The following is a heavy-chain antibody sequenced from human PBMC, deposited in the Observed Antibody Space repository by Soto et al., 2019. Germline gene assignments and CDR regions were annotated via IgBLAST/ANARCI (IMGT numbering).Heavy chain of an antibody. CDR3: ARDCGVVVTATRAGPNWFDP. V-gene: IGHV1-46*01. Sequence: ASVKVSCKASGYAFTSYYMHWVRQAPGQGLEWMGIINPSGGRTSYAQKFQGRVPMTRDTSTSKVYMELSSLRSEDTAVYYCARDCGVVVTATRAGPNWFDPWGQGTLVTVTS. J-gene: IGHJ5*02. D-gene: IGHD2-21*02. CDR2: INPSGGRT. CDR1: GYAFTSYY.